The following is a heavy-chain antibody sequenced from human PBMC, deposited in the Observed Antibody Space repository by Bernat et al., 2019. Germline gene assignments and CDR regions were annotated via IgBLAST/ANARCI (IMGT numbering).Heavy chain of an antibody. Sequence: QVQLVQSGAEVKKPGASVKVSCKASGYTFTGYYMHWVRQAPGQGLEWMGWINPNSGGTNYAQKFQCRLTMTRDTSISTAYMELSRLRSDDTAVYYCARDRFLDSSSWFDPWGQGTLVTVSS. CDR2: INPNSGGT. D-gene: IGHD6-6*01. V-gene: IGHV1-2*02. CDR3: ARDRFLDSSSWFDP. J-gene: IGHJ5*02. CDR1: GYTFTGYY.